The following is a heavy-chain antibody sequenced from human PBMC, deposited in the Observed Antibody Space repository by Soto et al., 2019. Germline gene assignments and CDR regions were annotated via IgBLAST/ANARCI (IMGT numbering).Heavy chain of an antibody. CDR2: IYYSGST. J-gene: IGHJ4*02. V-gene: IGHV4-59*01. CDR3: ARARINYDVDY. Sequence: PSETLSLTCTVSGGSISSYYWSWIRQPPGKGLEWIGYIYYSGSTNYNPSLKSRVTISVDTSKNQFSLKLSSVTAADTAVYYCARARINYDVDYWGQGTLVTVS. CDR1: GGSISSYY. D-gene: IGHD4-4*01.